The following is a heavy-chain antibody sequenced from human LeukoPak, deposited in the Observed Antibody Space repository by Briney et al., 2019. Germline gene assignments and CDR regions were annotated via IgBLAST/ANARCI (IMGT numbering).Heavy chain of an antibody. CDR3: ARGWSKFDY. D-gene: IGHD2-8*02. Sequence: GGSLSLSCAPSGFTFSSYWMTWVRQAPGKGLEWVANIKQDGSEKHYVDSVKGRFTISRDNAKNSLYLQMSSLRAEDTAVYYCARGWSKFDYWGQGTLVTVSS. V-gene: IGHV3-7*03. J-gene: IGHJ4*02. CDR1: GFTFSSYW. CDR2: IKQDGSEK.